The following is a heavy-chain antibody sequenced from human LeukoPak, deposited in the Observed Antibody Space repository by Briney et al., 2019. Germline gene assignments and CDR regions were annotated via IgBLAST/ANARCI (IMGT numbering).Heavy chain of an antibody. J-gene: IGHJ3*02. Sequence: GGSLRLSCAASGFTFTNYWMSWVRQAPGKGLEWVSSISGSGGSTQYADSVQGRFAISRDNSKNTLYLQMNSLRVEDTAMYFCARDPNGDYIGTFDMWGRGTMVSVSS. V-gene: IGHV3-23*01. CDR3: ARDPNGDYIGTFDM. CDR1: GFTFTNYW. CDR2: ISGSGGST. D-gene: IGHD4-17*01.